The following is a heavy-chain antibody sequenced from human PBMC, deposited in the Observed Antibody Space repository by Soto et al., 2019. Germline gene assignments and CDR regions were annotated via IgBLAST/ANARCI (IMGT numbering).Heavy chain of an antibody. CDR1: GFTFSSYW. Sequence: GGSLRLSCAASGFTFSSYWMHWVRQAPGKGLVWVSRINSDGSSTSYADSVKGRFTISRDNAKNTLYLQMNSLRAEDTAVYYCARMKETIFGVNPFDYWGQGTLVTVSS. D-gene: IGHD3-3*01. J-gene: IGHJ4*02. CDR3: ARMKETIFGVNPFDY. V-gene: IGHV3-74*01. CDR2: INSDGSST.